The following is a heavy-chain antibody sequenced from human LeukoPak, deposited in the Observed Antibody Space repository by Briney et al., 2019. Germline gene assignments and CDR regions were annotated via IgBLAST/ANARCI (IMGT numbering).Heavy chain of an antibody. J-gene: IGHJ6*02. Sequence: SETLSLTCTVSGGSLSSYYWTWIRQPREKGLEWIGYIYFTGSTNYNPSLKGRVTMSVDTSNNQFSLRLTSVTAADTAVYYCARADCSTTSCPMDVWGQGATVTVSS. CDR1: GGSLSSYY. V-gene: IGHV4-59*01. CDR2: IYFTGST. CDR3: ARADCSTTSCPMDV. D-gene: IGHD2-2*01.